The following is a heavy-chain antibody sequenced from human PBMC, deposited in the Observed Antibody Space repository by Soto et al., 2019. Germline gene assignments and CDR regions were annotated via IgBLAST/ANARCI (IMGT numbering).Heavy chain of an antibody. CDR2: ISVSGDNT. CDR3: ADGGEWAFNFVY. Sequence: GGSLRLSCAASGFTFSTYAMSWVRQAPGKGLEWVSGISVSGDNTYYADSAKGRFTISRDNSKNQLYLQMNNLRAEDTAVYYCADGGEWAFNFVYWGQGTLVTVSS. J-gene: IGHJ4*02. V-gene: IGHV3-23*01. D-gene: IGHD3-10*01. CDR1: GFTFSTYA.